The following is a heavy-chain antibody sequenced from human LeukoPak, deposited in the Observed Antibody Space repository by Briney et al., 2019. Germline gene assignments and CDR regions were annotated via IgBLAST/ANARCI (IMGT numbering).Heavy chain of an antibody. CDR2: ISGSGGST. CDR1: GFTFSSYA. J-gene: IGHJ4*02. CDR3: ATPLVWFGELRDY. Sequence: GGSLRLSCAASGFTFSSYAMSWVRQAPGKGLEWVSAISGSGGSTYYADSVKGRFTISRDNSKNTLYLQMNSLRAEDKAVYYCATPLVWFGELRDYWGQGTLVTVSS. V-gene: IGHV3-23*01. D-gene: IGHD3-10*01.